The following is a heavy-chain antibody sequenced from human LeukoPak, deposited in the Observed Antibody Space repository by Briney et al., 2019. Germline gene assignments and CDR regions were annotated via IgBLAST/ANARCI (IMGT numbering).Heavy chain of an antibody. CDR3: ARLAVSSVWSVYFDY. Sequence: GESLKISCKGSGYSFTSYWIGWVRPMPGKGLEWMGIIYPGDSNIRYSPSFQGQVTISADKSISTAYLQWSSLKASDTAMYYCARLAVSSVWSVYFDYWGQGALVTVSS. CDR2: IYPGDSNI. D-gene: IGHD6-13*01. CDR1: GYSFTSYW. V-gene: IGHV5-51*01. J-gene: IGHJ4*02.